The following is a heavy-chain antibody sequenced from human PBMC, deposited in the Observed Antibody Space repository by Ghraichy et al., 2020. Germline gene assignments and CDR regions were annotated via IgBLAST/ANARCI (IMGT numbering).Heavy chain of an antibody. CDR3: ATLQYSYGSFDY. Sequence: SQTLSLTCTVSGGSISSSSYYWGWIRQPPGKGLEWIGSIYYSGSTYYNPSLKSRVTISVDTSKNQFSLKLSSVTAADTAVYYCATLQYSYGSFDYWGQGTLVTVSS. V-gene: IGHV4-39*01. CDR2: IYYSGST. J-gene: IGHJ4*02. D-gene: IGHD5-18*01. CDR1: GGSISSSSYY.